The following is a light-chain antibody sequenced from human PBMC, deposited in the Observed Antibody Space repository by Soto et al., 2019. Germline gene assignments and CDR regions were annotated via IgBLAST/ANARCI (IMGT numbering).Light chain of an antibody. V-gene: IGKV1-5*01. CDR3: QQYNSYSWT. CDR2: DAP. CDR1: QSISSW. Sequence: DIQMTQSPSTLSASVGDRVTITCRASQSISSWLAWYQQKPGKAPKLLIYDAPSLESGVPSRLSGSGSVTEFTLTISSLQPDDFATYYCQQYNSYSWTFGQGTKVDIK. J-gene: IGKJ1*01.